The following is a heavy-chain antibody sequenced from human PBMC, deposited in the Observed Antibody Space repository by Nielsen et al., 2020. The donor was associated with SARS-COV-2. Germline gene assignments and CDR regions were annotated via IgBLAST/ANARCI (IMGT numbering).Heavy chain of an antibody. CDR3: ARDVYTAMVRALGYYYGMDV. CDR2: ISYDGSNK. J-gene: IGHJ6*02. D-gene: IGHD5-18*01. V-gene: IGHV3-30-3*01. Sequence: GGSLRLSCAASGFTFSSYAMHWVRQAPGKGLEWVAVISYDGSNKYYADSVKGRFTISRDNSKNTLYLQMNSLRAEDTAVYYCARDVYTAMVRALGYYYGMDVWGQGTTVTVSS. CDR1: GFTFSSYA.